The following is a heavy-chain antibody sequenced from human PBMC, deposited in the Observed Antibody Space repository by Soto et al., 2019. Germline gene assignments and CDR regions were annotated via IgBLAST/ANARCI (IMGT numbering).Heavy chain of an antibody. CDR2: IIPIFGTA. D-gene: IGHD2-2*02. V-gene: IGHV1-69*06. CDR1: GGTFSSYA. Sequence: SVKVSCKASGGTFSSYAISWVRQAPGQGLEWMGGIIPIFGTANYAQKFQGRVTITADKSTSTAYMELSSLRSEDTAVYYCALSQVLPAALRGSWFDPWGQGTLVTVSS. J-gene: IGHJ5*02. CDR3: ALSQVLPAALRGSWFDP.